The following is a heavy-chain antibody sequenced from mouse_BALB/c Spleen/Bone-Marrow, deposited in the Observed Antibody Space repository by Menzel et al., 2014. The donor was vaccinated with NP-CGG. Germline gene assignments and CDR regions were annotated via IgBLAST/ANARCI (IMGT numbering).Heavy chain of an antibody. D-gene: IGHD2-1*01. CDR3: ARGNYGNYVDYFDY. V-gene: IGHV5-6-3*01. J-gene: IGHJ2*01. CDR2: INSNGGSI. CDR1: GFTFSSYG. Sequence: VQLQQSGGGLVQPGGSLKLSCAASGFTFSSYGMSWVRQTPDKRLELVASINSNGGSIYYPDSVKGRFTISRDNAKNTLSLQMSSLKSEDTAMYYCARGNYGNYVDYFDYWGQGTTLTVSS.